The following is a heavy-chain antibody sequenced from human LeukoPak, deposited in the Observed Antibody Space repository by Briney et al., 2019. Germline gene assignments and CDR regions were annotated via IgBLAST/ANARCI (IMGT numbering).Heavy chain of an antibody. D-gene: IGHD2-2*01. J-gene: IGHJ1*01. CDR2: ISSSRSTI. CDR3: ARNLARYCTSSSCRPVGFHH. CDR1: GFTFSSYS. Sequence: GGSLRLSCAASGFTFSSYSMNWVRQVPGKGLEWLSFISSSRSTIYYADSVKGRFIITRDNAKNSLHLQLNSLRAEDTAVYHCARNLARYCTSSSCRPVGFHHWGPGILVSVSS. V-gene: IGHV3-48*04.